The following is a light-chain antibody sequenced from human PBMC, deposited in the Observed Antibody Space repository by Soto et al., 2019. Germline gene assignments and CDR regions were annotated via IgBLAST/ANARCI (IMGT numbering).Light chain of an antibody. Sequence: DIQMTQSPSSLSGSVGDSVTSSCRASQNIVNYLHWYQRKPGTAPRLLISRASTVRSGIPPRFSGSGSGRDFTLTISSLRPEDIGTYFCQQTYSIPWTFGPGTRVEI. CDR1: QNIVNY. V-gene: IGKV1-39*01. CDR3: QQTYSIPWT. CDR2: RAS. J-gene: IGKJ1*01.